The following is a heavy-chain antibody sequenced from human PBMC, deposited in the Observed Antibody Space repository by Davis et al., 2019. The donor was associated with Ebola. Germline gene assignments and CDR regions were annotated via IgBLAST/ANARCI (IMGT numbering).Heavy chain of an antibody. Sequence: ASVKVSCKSSGYTFTTYGISWVRQAPGQGLEWVGSITTYNGNTYYAQKFQGRVTLTTDTSTSTAYMDVRSLRSDDSAVYYCARGSFGDYMFDHWDQGTLVTVSS. J-gene: IGHJ4*02. V-gene: IGHV1-18*01. CDR3: ARGSFGDYMFDH. D-gene: IGHD4-17*01. CDR1: GYTFTTYG. CDR2: ITTYNGNT.